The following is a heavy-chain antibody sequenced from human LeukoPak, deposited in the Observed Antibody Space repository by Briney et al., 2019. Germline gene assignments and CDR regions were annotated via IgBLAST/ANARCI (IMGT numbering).Heavy chain of an antibody. CDR2: IYYSGST. J-gene: IGHJ4*02. CDR3: ARGWGYFDS. V-gene: IGHV4-59*08. D-gene: IGHD7-27*01. CDR1: GGSVSSYC. Sequence: SETLSLTCTVSGGSVSSYCMSWIRQPPGKGLEWIGYIYYSGSTNYSPSLKSRVTISVDTSKNQFSLKLSSVTAADTAVYYCARGWGYFDSWGQGTLVTVSS.